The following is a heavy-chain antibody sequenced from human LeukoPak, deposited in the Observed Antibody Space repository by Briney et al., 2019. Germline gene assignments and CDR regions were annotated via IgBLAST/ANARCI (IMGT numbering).Heavy chain of an antibody. V-gene: IGHV3-15*01. Sequence: GGSLRLSCKASGFTFSNAWMSWVRHAPGKGREWVGRIRSKANGGTADYAAPVIGRFTISRDDSRNMLYLQMSSLKTEDTAVYYCTKSLDCSRTTCDSWGQGTLVTSPQ. D-gene: IGHD2-2*01. CDR1: GFTFSNAW. CDR3: TKSLDCSRTTCDS. J-gene: IGHJ5*01. CDR2: IRSKANGGTA.